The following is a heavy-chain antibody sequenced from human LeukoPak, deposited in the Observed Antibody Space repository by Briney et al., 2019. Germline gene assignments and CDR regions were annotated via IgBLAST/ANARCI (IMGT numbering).Heavy chain of an antibody. CDR1: GFTFSSYW. J-gene: IGHJ4*02. D-gene: IGHD6-19*01. CDR3: ARVDQQWLSTDHCFDY. V-gene: IGHV3-74*01. CDR2: INSDGSST. Sequence: PGGSLRLSCAASGFTFSSYWMHWVRQAPGKGLVWVSRINSDGSSTSYADSVKGRFTISRDSAKNTLYLQMNSLRAEDTAVYYCARVDQQWLSTDHCFDYWGQGTLVTVSS.